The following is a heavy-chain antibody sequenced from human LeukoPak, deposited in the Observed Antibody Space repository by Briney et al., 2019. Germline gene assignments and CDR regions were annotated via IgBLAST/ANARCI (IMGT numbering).Heavy chain of an antibody. CDR2: ISGSGGRK. D-gene: IGHD7-27*01. CDR1: GFTFSSYA. Sequence: PGGSLRLSCAASGFTFSSYAMSWVRQAPGKGVEWVAAISGSGGRKYYADSVKGRFTISRDNAKNTLYLQTNSLRAEDTAVYYCANWGISRRFDYWGQGTLVTVSS. J-gene: IGHJ4*02. V-gene: IGHV3-23*01. CDR3: ANWGISRRFDY.